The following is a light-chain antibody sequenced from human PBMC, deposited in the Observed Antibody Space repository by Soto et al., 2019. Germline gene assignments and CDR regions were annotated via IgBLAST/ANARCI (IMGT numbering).Light chain of an antibody. CDR1: NIGSKN. V-gene: IGLV3-9*01. J-gene: IGLJ3*02. CDR2: RDS. CDR3: QGWDSSNWV. Sequence: SYELTQPLSVSVALGQTARITCGGNNIGSKNVHWYQQKPGQAPVLVIDRDSNLPSGIPERFSGSNSGNTATLTISRAQAGDEADYYCQGWDSSNWVFGGGTKLTVL.